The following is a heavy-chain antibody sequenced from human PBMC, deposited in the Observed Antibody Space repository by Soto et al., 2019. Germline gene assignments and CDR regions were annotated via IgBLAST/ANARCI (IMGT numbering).Heavy chain of an antibody. CDR2: ISYDGSNK. CDR3: ARAGIQLWLLGWFDP. V-gene: IGHV3-30-3*01. D-gene: IGHD5-18*01. J-gene: IGHJ5*02. CDR1: GFTFSSYA. Sequence: LSCAASGFTFSSYAMHWVRQAPGKGLEWVAVISYDGSNKYYADSVKGRFTISRDNSKNTLYLQMNSLRAEDTAVYYCARAGIQLWLLGWFDPWGQGTLVTVSS.